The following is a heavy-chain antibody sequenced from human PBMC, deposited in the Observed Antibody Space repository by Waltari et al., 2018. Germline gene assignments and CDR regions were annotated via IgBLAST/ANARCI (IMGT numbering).Heavy chain of an antibody. CDR1: GFTFSSYG. CDR2: IRYYGSSK. D-gene: IGHD6-6*01. V-gene: IGHV3-30*02. J-gene: IGHJ4*02. Sequence: QVQLVESGGGVVQPGGSLRLSCAASGFTFSSYGMHWVRQAPGKGLASVAFIRYYGSSKYYADSVKGRFTISRDNSKNTLYLQRNSLRAEDTAVYYCAKEALRSIAARPLDYWGQGTLVTVSS. CDR3: AKEALRSIAARPLDY.